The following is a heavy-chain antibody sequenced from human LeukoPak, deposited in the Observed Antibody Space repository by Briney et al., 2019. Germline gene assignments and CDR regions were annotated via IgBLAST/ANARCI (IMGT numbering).Heavy chain of an antibody. CDR1: GFTVSSNY. V-gene: IGHV3-66*01. CDR2: IYSGGST. Sequence: GGSLRLSCAASGFTVSSNYMSWVRQAPGKGLEWVSVIYSGGSTYYADSVKGRFTISRDNSKNTLYLQMNSLRAEDTAVYYCAKGWLGTGTTFFDYWGQGTLVTVSS. CDR3: AKGWLGTGTTFFDY. D-gene: IGHD1-1*01. J-gene: IGHJ4*02.